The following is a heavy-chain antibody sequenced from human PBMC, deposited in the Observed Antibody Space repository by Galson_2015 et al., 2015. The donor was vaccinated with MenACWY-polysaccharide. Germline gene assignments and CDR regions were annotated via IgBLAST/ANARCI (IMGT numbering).Heavy chain of an antibody. CDR1: GFTFSSYW. CDR2: IKQDGSEK. D-gene: IGHD3-3*01. V-gene: IGHV3-7*01. Sequence: SLRLSCAASGFTFSSYWMSWVRQAPGKGLEWVANIKQDGSEKYYVDSVKGRFTISRDNAKNSLYLQMNSLRAEDTAVYYCASPPFYDFWSGYYFQHWGQGTLVTVSS. CDR3: ASPPFYDFWSGYYFQH. J-gene: IGHJ1*01.